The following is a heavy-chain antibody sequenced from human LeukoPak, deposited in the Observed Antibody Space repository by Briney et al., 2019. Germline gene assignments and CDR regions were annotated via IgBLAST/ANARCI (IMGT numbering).Heavy chain of an antibody. CDR3: AKDLSGSSIERGYMDV. Sequence: GGSLRLSCAASGFTFRSYAMSWVRQAPGKGLEWVSAIGGSGDCTYYAVSVKGRFTISRDNSKNTLYLQMNSLRAEDTAVYYCAKDLSGSSIERGYMDVWGKGTTVTVSS. J-gene: IGHJ6*03. V-gene: IGHV3-23*01. D-gene: IGHD1-26*01. CDR2: IGGSGDCT. CDR1: GFTFRSYA.